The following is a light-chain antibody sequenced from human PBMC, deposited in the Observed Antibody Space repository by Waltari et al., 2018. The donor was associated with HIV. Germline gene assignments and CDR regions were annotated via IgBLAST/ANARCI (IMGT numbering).Light chain of an antibody. CDR1: QSVGTY. CDR2: DAS. Sequence: EIVLTQSPATLSLSPGDRATLSCRASQSVGTYLAWYQQRPGQAPRLLIFDASNRATGVPARFSGSGSGTDFTLTITSLEPEDFAVYYCQQRRDWLTFGGGTKVQIK. V-gene: IGKV3-11*01. CDR3: QQRRDWLT. J-gene: IGKJ4*01.